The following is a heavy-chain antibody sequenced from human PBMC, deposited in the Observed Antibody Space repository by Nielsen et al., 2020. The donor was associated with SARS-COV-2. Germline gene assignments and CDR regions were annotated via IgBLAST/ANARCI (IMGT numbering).Heavy chain of an antibody. CDR1: GGSISSYY. Sequence: SETLSLTCTVPGGSISSYYWSWIRQPAGKGLEWIGRIFTSGSTNYNPSLKSRVTMSVDTSKNQFSLKLSPVTAADTAVYYCARGNSSPNRFDSWGQGTLVTVSS. J-gene: IGHJ5*01. D-gene: IGHD6-19*01. V-gene: IGHV4-4*07. CDR3: ARGNSSPNRFDS. CDR2: IFTSGST.